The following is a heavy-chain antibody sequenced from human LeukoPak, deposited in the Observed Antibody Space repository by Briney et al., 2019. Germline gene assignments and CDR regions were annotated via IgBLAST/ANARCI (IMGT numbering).Heavy chain of an antibody. J-gene: IGHJ4*02. CDR1: GFTFSSYW. CDR2: IKQDGSEK. CDR3: ARDGPGIAAAPRY. V-gene: IGHV3-7*03. D-gene: IGHD6-13*01. Sequence: PGGSLRLSCAASGFTFSSYWMSWVRQAPGKGLEWVANIKQDGSEKYYVDSVKGRFTISRDNAKNSLYLQMNSLRAEDTAVYYCARDGPGIAAAPRYWGQGTLVTVSS.